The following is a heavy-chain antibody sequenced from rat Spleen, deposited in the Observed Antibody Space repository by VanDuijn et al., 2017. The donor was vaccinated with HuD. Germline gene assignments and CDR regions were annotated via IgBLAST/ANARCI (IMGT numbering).Heavy chain of an antibody. CDR1: GFTFSNYD. J-gene: IGHJ2*01. CDR3: TRGYYFDY. V-gene: IGHV5-7*01. Sequence: EVQVVESGGGIVQPGRSMKLSCAASGFTFSNYDMVWVRQAPTKGLKWVASISYDGSTPYYRDSVKGQFTISRDNAKSTLYLQMDSLRSEDTATYYCTRGYYFDYWGQGVMVTVSS. CDR2: ISYDGSTP.